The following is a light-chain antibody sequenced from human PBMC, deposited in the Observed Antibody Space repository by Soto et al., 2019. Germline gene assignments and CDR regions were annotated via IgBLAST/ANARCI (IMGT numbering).Light chain of an antibody. J-gene: IGKJ1*01. CDR1: QNIYYN. CDR3: LQYHNLWA. V-gene: IGKV3-15*01. Sequence: LVMTQSPATLSGSPGESATLSCRATQNIYYNVAWYQQRPGHAPRLLTYRASTRAAGIPARFSGSGFGTEFTLTISRLQSEDFTVYSCLQYHNLWAFGQGTKVDIK. CDR2: RAS.